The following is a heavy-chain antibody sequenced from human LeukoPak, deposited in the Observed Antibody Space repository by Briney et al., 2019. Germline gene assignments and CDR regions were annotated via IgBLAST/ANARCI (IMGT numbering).Heavy chain of an antibody. J-gene: IGHJ3*02. D-gene: IGHD6-13*01. CDR1: GGSISSNY. V-gene: IGHV4-59*01. Sequence: SETLSLTCTVSGGSISSNYRSWIRQPPGKGLEWIGNIQYTGSTNYNPSLKSRVIISLDTSKTQFSLKVSSVTAADTAVYYCAGPGIAAAIWGQGTMVTVSS. CDR2: IQYTGST. CDR3: AGPGIAAAI.